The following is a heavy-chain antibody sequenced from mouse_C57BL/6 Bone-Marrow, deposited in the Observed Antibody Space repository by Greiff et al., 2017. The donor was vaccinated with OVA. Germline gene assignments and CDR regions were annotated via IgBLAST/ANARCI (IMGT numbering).Heavy chain of an antibody. CDR1: GFTFSDYY. CDR2: INYDGSST. D-gene: IGHD1-1*01. J-gene: IGHJ2*01. V-gene: IGHV5-16*01. CDR3: ARGNYADY. Sequence: EVKLVESEGGLVQPGSSMKLSCTASGFTFSDYYMDWVRQVPEKGLEWVANINYDGSSTYYLDSLKSRFIISRDNAKNILYLQMSSLKSEDTATYYCARGNYADYWGQGTTLTVSS.